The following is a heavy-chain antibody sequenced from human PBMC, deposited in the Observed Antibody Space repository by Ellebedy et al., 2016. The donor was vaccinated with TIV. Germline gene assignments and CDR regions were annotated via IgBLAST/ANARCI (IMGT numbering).Heavy chain of an antibody. V-gene: IGHV3-23*01. J-gene: IGHJ4*02. CDR2: ISGSGGST. CDR1: GFTFSSYA. Sequence: GESLKISCAASGFTFSSYAMNWVRQAPGKGLEWVSAISGSGGSTSYADSVKGRFTISRDNSKNTLYLQMNSLRAEDTAVYYCASRSGSYPPKIDYWGQGTLVTVSS. CDR3: ASRSGSYPPKIDY. D-gene: IGHD3-10*01.